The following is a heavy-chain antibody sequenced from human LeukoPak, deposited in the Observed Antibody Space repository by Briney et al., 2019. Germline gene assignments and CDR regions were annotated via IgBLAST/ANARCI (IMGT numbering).Heavy chain of an antibody. V-gene: IGHV3-48*02. CDR3: ARINMVRGVISPPDH. D-gene: IGHD3-10*01. CDR1: GFSFSTYS. J-gene: IGHJ4*02. Sequence: GGSLRLSCAASGFSFSTYSMNWVRQAPGKGLEWVSHITSSSSNIYYADSVKGRFTISRDNAKNSLYLQMNRLRDEDTAVYYCARINMVRGVISPPDHWGQGTLVTVSS. CDR2: ITSSSSNI.